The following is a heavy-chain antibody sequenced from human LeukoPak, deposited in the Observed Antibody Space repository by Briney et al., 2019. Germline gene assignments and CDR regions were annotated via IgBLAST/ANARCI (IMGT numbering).Heavy chain of an antibody. CDR1: GFTFSSYD. CDR3: AKDHPPYHYYGSGDAFDI. V-gene: IGHV3-13*01. D-gene: IGHD3-10*01. J-gene: IGHJ3*02. Sequence: GGSLRLSCAASGFTFSSYDMHWVCQATGKGLEWVSAIGTAGDTYYPDSVKGRFTISRDNSKNTLYLQMNSLRAEDTAVYYCAKDHPPYHYYGSGDAFDIWGQGTMVTVSS. CDR2: IGTAGDT.